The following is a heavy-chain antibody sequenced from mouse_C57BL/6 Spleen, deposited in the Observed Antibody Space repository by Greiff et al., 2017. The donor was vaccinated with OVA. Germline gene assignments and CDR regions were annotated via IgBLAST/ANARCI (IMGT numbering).Heavy chain of an antibody. J-gene: IGHJ4*01. CDR2: ISSGGDYI. CDR1: GFTFSSYA. V-gene: IGHV5-9-1*02. D-gene: IGHD2-1*01. CDR3: TREEYGNCVGAMDY. Sequence: EVQGVESGHGLVKPGGSLKLSCAASGFTFSSYAMSWVRQTLAKRLEWVAYISSGGDYIYYTDTVKGRFTIPRDNARNTLYLQMSSLKSEDTAMYYCTREEYGNCVGAMDYWGQGTSVTVSS.